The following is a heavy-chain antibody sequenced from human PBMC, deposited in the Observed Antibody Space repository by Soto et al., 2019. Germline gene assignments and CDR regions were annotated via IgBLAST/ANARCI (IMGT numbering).Heavy chain of an antibody. Sequence: TSETLSLTCTVSGGSISSYYWTWIRQPAGKGLERIGRIYTSGTTNYNPSLKSRVTMSVDTSKSQFSLKLSSVTAADTALYYCARERANFGDLEYWGQGALVTVSS. CDR2: IYTSGTT. V-gene: IGHV4-4*07. CDR1: GGSISSYY. J-gene: IGHJ4*02. D-gene: IGHD4-17*01. CDR3: ARERANFGDLEY.